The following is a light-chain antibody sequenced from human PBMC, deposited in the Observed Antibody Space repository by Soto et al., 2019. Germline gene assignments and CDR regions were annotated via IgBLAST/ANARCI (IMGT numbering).Light chain of an antibody. Sequence: QSALTQPPSASGSPGQSVTISCTGTSTDVGAYNYVSWYQQHPGKAPKLMICEVTKRPSGVPDRFSGSKSGNTASLTVSGLQAEDEADYYCSSYAGSKNLIFGGGTKVTVL. CDR3: SSYAGSKNLI. CDR1: STDVGAYNY. J-gene: IGLJ2*01. V-gene: IGLV2-8*01. CDR2: EVT.